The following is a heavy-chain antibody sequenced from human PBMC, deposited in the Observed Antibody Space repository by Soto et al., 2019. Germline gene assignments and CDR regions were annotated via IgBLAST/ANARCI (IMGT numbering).Heavy chain of an antibody. CDR2: ISGSGGST. J-gene: IGHJ5*02. CDR1: GFTFSSYA. CDR3: AKVWASYYDKRFDP. Sequence: EVQLLESGGGLVQPGGSLRLSCAASGFTFSSYAMSWVRQAPGKGLEWVSAISGSGGSTYYAVSVKGRFTNSRDYSRNTLYLQMNSLRAEDTAVYYCAKVWASYYDKRFDPWGHGTLVTVSS. D-gene: IGHD3-22*01. V-gene: IGHV3-23*01.